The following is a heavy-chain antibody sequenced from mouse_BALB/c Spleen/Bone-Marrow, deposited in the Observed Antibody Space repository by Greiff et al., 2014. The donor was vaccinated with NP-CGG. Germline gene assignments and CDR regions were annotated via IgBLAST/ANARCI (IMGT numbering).Heavy chain of an antibody. Sequence: EVQLQQSGAELVKPGASVKLSCAGSGFTFKDSFMHWVQQRPEQGLEWIGRIGPANSYTRYDPKFQGKATITADTSSNTAYLQLTSLTSEDPAVYYCTRGDDYWGQGTTLAVSS. J-gene: IGHJ2*01. CDR3: TRGDDY. CDR1: GFTFKDSF. V-gene: IGHV14-3*02. CDR2: IGPANSYT.